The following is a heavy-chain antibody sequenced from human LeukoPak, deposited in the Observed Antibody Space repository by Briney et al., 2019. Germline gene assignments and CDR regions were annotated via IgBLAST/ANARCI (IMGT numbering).Heavy chain of an antibody. CDR2: IYYRGST. J-gene: IGHJ5*02. Sequence: SETLSLTCTVSGGSISPYSWSWIRQPPGKGLEWIDFIYYRGSTNYNPSLKSRVTISVDTSKNQFSLKLSSVTAADTAVYYCARGDYYDSDGNWFDPWGQGTLVTVSS. V-gene: IGHV4-59*08. CDR1: GGSISPYS. CDR3: ARGDYYDSDGNWFDP. D-gene: IGHD3-22*01.